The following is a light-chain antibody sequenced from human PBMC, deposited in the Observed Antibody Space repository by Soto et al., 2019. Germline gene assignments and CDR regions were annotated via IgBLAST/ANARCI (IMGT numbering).Light chain of an antibody. J-gene: IGKJ5*01. V-gene: IGKV3-20*01. CDR3: QQYGGSPVT. CDR2: HAS. Sequence: EIVLTQSPGTLSLSPGERATLSCRASQSVISNYLAWYQQKPGQAPRLLIQHASSRAAGIPDRFSGSASGTDFTLTISRLEPEDFAVYYCQQYGGSPVTFGQGTRLEIK. CDR1: QSVISNY.